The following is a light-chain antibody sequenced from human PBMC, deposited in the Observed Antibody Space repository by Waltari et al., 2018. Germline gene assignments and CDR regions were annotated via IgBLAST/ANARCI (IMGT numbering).Light chain of an antibody. CDR3: QMYVNLPAT. Sequence: EIVLTQSPGTLSLSPGERATLYCRASQSVGKYLAWYQQKPGQAPRLLIYHTSTRATGIPDRFSGSGSGTDFSLTISRLEPEDFAVYHCQMYVNLPATFGQGTKVEI. CDR2: HTS. CDR1: QSVGKY. V-gene: IGKV3-20*01. J-gene: IGKJ1*01.